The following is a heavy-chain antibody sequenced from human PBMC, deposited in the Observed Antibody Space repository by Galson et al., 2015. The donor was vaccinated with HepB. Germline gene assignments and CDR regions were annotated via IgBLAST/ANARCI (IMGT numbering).Heavy chain of an antibody. CDR3: AIKCSSTTCKTFDP. V-gene: IGHV3-23*01. CDR1: GFTFSSYA. J-gene: IGHJ5*02. D-gene: IGHD2-2*01. CDR2: ISDGGGNT. Sequence: SLRLSCAASGFTFSSYAMTWVRQAPGKGLEWVSGISDGGGNTYYTDSVKGRFTISRDNSENTLYLQMNSLRAEDTAIYYCAIKCSSTTCKTFDPWGQGTLVTVSS.